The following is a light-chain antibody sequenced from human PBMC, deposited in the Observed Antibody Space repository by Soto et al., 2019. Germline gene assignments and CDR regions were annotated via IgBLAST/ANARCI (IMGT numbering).Light chain of an antibody. J-gene: IGKJ5*01. CDR1: LSVSTN. CDR2: ADS. V-gene: IGKV3-11*02. Sequence: EIVMTQSPGTLSVSPGERATLSCRASLSVSTNLAWYQQKPGQAPRLLIYADSNRATGIPARFSGSGSGRDFTLTISSLEPEDFAVYYCQQRHMWPITFGQGTRLEIK. CDR3: QQRHMWPIT.